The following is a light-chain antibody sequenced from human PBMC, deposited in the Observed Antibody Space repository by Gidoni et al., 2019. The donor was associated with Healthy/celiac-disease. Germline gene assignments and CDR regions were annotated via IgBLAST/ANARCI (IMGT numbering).Light chain of an antibody. Sequence: DIVMTQAPLSLPVNPGEPASISCRSSQSLLHSNGYTYLDWYLQKPGQSPQLLIYLGSNRASGVPYRFSGSGSGTDFTLKISSVEAEDVGVYYCMQALQTPLTFGGGTKVETK. J-gene: IGKJ4*01. CDR3: MQALQTPLT. CDR1: QSLLHSNGYTY. CDR2: LGS. V-gene: IGKV2-28*01.